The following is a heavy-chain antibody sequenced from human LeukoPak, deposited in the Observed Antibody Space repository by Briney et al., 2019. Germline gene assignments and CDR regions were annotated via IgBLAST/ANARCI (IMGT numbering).Heavy chain of an antibody. D-gene: IGHD4-17*01. V-gene: IGHV5-51*01. CDR2: IYPGDSDT. Sequence: GESLKISCKGSGYSFTSYWIGWVRQLPGKGLELMGIIYPGDSDTRYSPSFQGQVTISADKSISNAYLQWSSLKASDTAMYYCARRRHYGQTDAFDIWGQGTMVTVSS. CDR3: ARRRHYGQTDAFDI. CDR1: GYSFTSYW. J-gene: IGHJ3*02.